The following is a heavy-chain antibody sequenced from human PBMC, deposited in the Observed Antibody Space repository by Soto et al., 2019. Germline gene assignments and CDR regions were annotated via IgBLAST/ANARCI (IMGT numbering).Heavy chain of an antibody. CDR1: GGSFSGYY. V-gene: IGHV4-34*01. CDR2: INHSGST. D-gene: IGHD6-13*01. CDR3: ARREGSSPATPYYYYGMDV. J-gene: IGHJ6*02. Sequence: PSETLSLTCAVYGGSFSGYYWSWIRQPPGKGLEWIGEINHSGSTNYNPSLKSRVTISVDTSKNQFSLKLSSVTAADTAVYYCARREGSSPATPYYYYGMDVWGQGTTVTVSS.